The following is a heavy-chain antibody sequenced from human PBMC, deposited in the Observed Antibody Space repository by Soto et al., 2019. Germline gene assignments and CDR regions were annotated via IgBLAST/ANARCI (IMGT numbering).Heavy chain of an antibody. CDR1: GGSISSGDYY. V-gene: IGHV4-30-4*01. CDR2: IYYSGST. D-gene: IGHD6-6*01. CDR3: ARARSPGSSSGGWFDP. Sequence: QVQLQESGPGLVKPSQTLSLTCTVSGGSISSGDYYWSWIRQPPGKGLEWIGYIYYSGSTYYNPSLKSRVTISVATSKNQFSLKLSSVTAADTAVYYCARARSPGSSSGGWFDPWGQGTLVTVSS. J-gene: IGHJ5*02.